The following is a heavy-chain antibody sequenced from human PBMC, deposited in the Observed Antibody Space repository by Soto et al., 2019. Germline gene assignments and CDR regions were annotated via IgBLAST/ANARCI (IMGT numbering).Heavy chain of an antibody. V-gene: IGHV4-39*01. D-gene: IGHD1-1*01. Sequence: QLQLQESGPGLVKPSETLSLTCTVSGGSISRSSYFWGWIRQPPGKGLEWIGNIYYSGSTYYNPSLKSRVTLSVDTSKNQFSLKLSSVTAADTAVYYCARRYWNGIDPWGQGTLVTVSS. CDR3: ARRYWNGIDP. J-gene: IGHJ5*02. CDR2: IYYSGST. CDR1: GGSISRSSYF.